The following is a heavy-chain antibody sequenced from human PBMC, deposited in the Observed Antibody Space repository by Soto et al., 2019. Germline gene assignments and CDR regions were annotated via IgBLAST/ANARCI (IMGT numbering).Heavy chain of an antibody. Sequence: PSESLSLTCTVSGGSISSSSYYWGWIRQPPGKGLEWIGSIYYSGSTYYNPSLKSRVTISVDTSKNQFSLKLSSVTAADTAVYYCARRVDFWSGYYPHYYYYYGMDVWGQGTTVTVSS. D-gene: IGHD3-3*01. V-gene: IGHV4-39*01. CDR1: GGSISSSSYY. CDR3: ARRVDFWSGYYPHYYYYYGMDV. CDR2: IYYSGST. J-gene: IGHJ6*02.